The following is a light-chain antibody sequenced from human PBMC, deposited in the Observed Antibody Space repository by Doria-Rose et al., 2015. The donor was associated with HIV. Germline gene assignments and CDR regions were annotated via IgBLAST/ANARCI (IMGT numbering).Light chain of an antibody. CDR3: QQYYSYPRA. CDR1: QGISSY. J-gene: IGKJ5*01. Sequence: LTQPPSSFSASTGDRVTITCRASQGISSYLAWYQRKPGKAPNLLIYAASTLQSGAPSRFGGSGSGTDFTLTISCLQSEDFATYYCQQYYSYPRAFGQGTRLEIK. V-gene: IGKV1-8*01. CDR2: AAS.